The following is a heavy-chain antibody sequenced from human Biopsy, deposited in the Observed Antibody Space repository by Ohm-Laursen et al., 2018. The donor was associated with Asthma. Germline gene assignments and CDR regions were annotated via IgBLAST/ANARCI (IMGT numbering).Heavy chain of an antibody. J-gene: IGHJ1*01. CDR3: ARGGGAHFQH. D-gene: IGHD2-21*01. V-gene: IGHV1-69*13. CDR1: GGTFTSYA. CDR2: IIPTFGTA. Sequence: PSVYASSKLSGGTFTSYAISWVRQASGHWLGWMGGIIPTFGTANYAQKFQGRVTNTADESTSTGYMELSSLRSEDTAVYYCARGGGAHFQHWGQGTLVTVSS.